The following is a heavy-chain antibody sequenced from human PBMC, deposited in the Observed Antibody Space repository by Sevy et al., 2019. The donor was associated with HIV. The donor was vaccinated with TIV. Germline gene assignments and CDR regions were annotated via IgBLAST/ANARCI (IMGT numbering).Heavy chain of an antibody. D-gene: IGHD4-4*01. V-gene: IGHV3-23*01. Sequence: GGSLRLSCAASGFTFSNYALSWVRQAPGKGLEWVSAVSGSGGKTYYADPVKGRFTISRDTSNNTLFLHMNSLRAEDTAVYYCATHRRRDGYSYGAFDIWGQGTMVTVSS. CDR1: GFTFSNYA. J-gene: IGHJ3*02. CDR2: VSGSGGKT. CDR3: ATHRRRDGYSYGAFDI.